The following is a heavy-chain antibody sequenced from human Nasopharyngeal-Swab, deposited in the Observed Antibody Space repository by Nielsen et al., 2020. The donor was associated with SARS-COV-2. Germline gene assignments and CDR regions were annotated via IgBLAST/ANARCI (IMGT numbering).Heavy chain of an antibody. D-gene: IGHD6-19*01. Sequence: GESLKISCKGSGYSFTSYWIGWVRQMPGKGLEWMGIIYPGDSDTRYSPSFQGQVTISADKSISTAYLQLSSLKASDTAMYYCARPLKQWLGGDAFDIWGQGTMVTVSS. CDR3: ARPLKQWLGGDAFDI. CDR1: GYSFTSYW. J-gene: IGHJ3*02. V-gene: IGHV5-51*01. CDR2: IYPGDSDT.